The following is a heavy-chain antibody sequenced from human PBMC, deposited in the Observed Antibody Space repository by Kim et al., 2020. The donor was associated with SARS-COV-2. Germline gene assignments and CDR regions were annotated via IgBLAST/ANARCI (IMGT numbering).Heavy chain of an antibody. CDR3: TKGLSYGGLAFGS. CDR1: GYRFTTFS. Sequence: ASVKVSCKASGYRFTTFSMHWVRQAPGQRLEWMGWIHAANGNTVYAESFHGRITISRDTSAETVYMELSSLTSTDTAMYYCTKGLSYGGLAFGSWGQGTLVSVSS. V-gene: IGHV1-3*01. CDR2: IHAANGNT. D-gene: IGHD3-16*01. J-gene: IGHJ5*01.